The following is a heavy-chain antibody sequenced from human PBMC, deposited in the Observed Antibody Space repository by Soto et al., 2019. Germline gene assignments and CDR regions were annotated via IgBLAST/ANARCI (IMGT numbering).Heavy chain of an antibody. CDR3: ARVGEKYSSSWYKQYYFDY. CDR1: GYTFTSYG. V-gene: IGHV1-18*01. CDR2: ISAYNGNT. J-gene: IGHJ4*02. Sequence: ASVKVSCKASGYTFTSYGISWVRQAPGQGLEWMGWISAYNGNTNYAQKLQGRVTMTTDTSTSTAYMELRSLRSDDTAVYYCARVGEKYSSSWYKQYYFDYWGQGTLVTVSS. D-gene: IGHD6-13*01.